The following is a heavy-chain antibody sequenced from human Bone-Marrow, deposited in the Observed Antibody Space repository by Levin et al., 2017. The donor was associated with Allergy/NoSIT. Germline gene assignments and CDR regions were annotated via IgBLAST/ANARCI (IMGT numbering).Heavy chain of an antibody. CDR1: GFDFSDSY. D-gene: IGHD3-22*01. V-gene: IGHV3-11*01. Sequence: MAGGSLRLSCAASGFDFSDSYINWIRQTPERGLEWLSYISHTSATIYYAESVKGRFTISRDNAKNSVWLQMDSLRAEDTAVYFCAGRRFYYDGSGDPIFESWGLGTLVTVSS. J-gene: IGHJ4*02. CDR3: AGRRFYYDGSGDPIFES. CDR2: ISHTSATI.